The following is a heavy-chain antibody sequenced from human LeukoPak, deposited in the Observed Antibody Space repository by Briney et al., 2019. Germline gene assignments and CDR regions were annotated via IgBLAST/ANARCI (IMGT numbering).Heavy chain of an antibody. CDR1: GFTFSSYA. CDR2: ISGRGGST. J-gene: IGHJ4*02. D-gene: IGHD6-13*01. CDR3: AKLLGGAAAGTGIIDY. Sequence: GGSLRLSCAASGFTFSSYAMIWVRQAPGKGLEWGSAISGRGGSTYYADSVKGRFTISRDNSNNTLYLQMNRLRAEDTAVYYCAKLLGGAAAGTGIIDYWGQGTLVTVCS. V-gene: IGHV3-23*01.